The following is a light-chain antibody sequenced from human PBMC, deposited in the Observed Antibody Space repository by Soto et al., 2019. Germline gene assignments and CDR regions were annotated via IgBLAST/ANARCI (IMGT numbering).Light chain of an antibody. V-gene: IGLV2-14*01. J-gene: IGLJ2*01. CDR2: EVS. Sequence: QSALTQPASVSGSPGQSITISCTGTSSDDGGYNYVSWYQQHPGKAPKLMIYEVSNRPSGVSNRFSGSKSGNTASLTISGLQAEDEADYYCSSYTSSSTPVVFGGGPKLTVL. CDR3: SSYTSSSTPVV. CDR1: SSDDGGYNY.